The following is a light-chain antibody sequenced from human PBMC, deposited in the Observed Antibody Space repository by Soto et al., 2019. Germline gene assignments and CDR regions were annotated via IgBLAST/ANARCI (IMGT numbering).Light chain of an antibody. CDR2: DVI. V-gene: IGLV2-14*01. Sequence: QSVLTQPASVSGSPGQSITISCTGTSSDVGGYNYVSWYQQHPGKAPKLMIYDVINRPSGVSNRFSGSKSGNTASLTISGLQDEDEADFYCSSYTSSSTLYVFGTGTKVTVL. J-gene: IGLJ1*01. CDR3: SSYTSSSTLYV. CDR1: SSDVGGYNY.